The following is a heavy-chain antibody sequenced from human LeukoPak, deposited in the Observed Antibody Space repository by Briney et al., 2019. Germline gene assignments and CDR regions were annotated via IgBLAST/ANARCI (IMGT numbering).Heavy chain of an antibody. D-gene: IGHD5-18*01. CDR1: GFTFSSYW. CDR3: ARVDTAMVTGGLDY. J-gene: IGHJ4*02. V-gene: IGHV3-7*01. CDR2: IKQDGSEE. Sequence: QPGGSLRLSCAASGFTFSSYWMSWVRQAPGKGLEWVANIKQDGSEEYYVDSVKGRFTISRDNAKNSLYLQMNSLRTEDTAVYYCARVDTAMVTGGLDYWGQGTLVTVSS.